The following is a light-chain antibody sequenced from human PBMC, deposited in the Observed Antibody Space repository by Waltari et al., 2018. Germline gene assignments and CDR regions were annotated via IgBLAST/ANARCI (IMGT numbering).Light chain of an antibody. CDR3: CSYTAGSTWV. CDR1: SRDVGSYNL. Sequence: QSALTQPASVSGSPGQSITISCTGTSRDVGSYNLVPWYQQHPGKAPKLMIYEGSKRPSGVSNRFSGSKSGNTASLTISGLQAEDEADYYCCSYTAGSTWVFGGGTKLTVL. V-gene: IGLV2-23*01. J-gene: IGLJ3*02. CDR2: EGS.